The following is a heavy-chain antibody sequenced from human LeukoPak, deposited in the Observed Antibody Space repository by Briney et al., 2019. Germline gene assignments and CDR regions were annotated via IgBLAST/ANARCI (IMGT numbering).Heavy chain of an antibody. CDR3: ASDYCSSTSCIGY. V-gene: IGHV3-33*08. Sequence: GGSLRPSCAASGFTFSSYAMTWVRQAPGKGLEWVAVIWYDGSNKYYADSVKGRFTISRDNSKNTLYLQMNSLRAEDTAVYYCASDYCSSTSCIGYWGQGTLVTVSS. CDR1: GFTFSSYA. CDR2: IWYDGSNK. J-gene: IGHJ4*02. D-gene: IGHD2-2*01.